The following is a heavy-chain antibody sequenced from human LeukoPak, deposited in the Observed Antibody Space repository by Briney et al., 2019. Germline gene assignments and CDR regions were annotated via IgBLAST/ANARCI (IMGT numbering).Heavy chain of an antibody. V-gene: IGHV3-7*05. CDR3: ARLTFGGFPYGMDV. J-gene: IGHJ6*02. Sequence: GGSLRLSCAASGFIFGNFWMTWVRQAPGKGLEWVANVKQDGSERYYVDSLKGRFTISRDNARNSLHLQMNSLRAEGTAVYYCARLTFGGFPYGMDVWGQGTTVTVSS. D-gene: IGHD3-16*01. CDR1: GFIFGNFW. CDR2: VKQDGSER.